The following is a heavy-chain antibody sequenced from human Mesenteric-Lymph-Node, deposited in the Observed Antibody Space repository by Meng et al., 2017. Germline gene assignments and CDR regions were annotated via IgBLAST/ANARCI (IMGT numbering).Heavy chain of an antibody. Sequence: ASVKVSCKVSGYTLTELSMHWVRQAPGQGLEWMGIINPSGGSTSYAQKFQGRVTMTRDASTSTVCMELSSLRSEDTAVYYCATTYSSSQIDYYYYGMDVWGQGTTVTVSS. CDR2: INPSGGST. V-gene: IGHV1-46*01. CDR3: ATTYSSSQIDYYYYGMDV. J-gene: IGHJ6*02. CDR1: GYTLTELS. D-gene: IGHD6-13*01.